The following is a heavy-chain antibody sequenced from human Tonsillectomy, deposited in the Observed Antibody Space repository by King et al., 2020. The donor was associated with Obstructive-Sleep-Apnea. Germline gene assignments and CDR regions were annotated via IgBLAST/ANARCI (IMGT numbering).Heavy chain of an antibody. D-gene: IGHD3-22*01. Sequence: HVQLVESGGGVVQPGRSLRLSCAVSGFTFSSYAMHWVRQAPGKGPEWVAVISDEGNNKYNADSVKGRFTISRDNSKNTLYLQMNSLRAEDTAVYYCARDVKVGRRFTMIVGGAFDIWGQGTMVTVSS. V-gene: IGHV3-30*04. J-gene: IGHJ3*02. CDR3: ARDVKVGRRFTMIVGGAFDI. CDR1: GFTFSSYA. CDR2: ISDEGNNK.